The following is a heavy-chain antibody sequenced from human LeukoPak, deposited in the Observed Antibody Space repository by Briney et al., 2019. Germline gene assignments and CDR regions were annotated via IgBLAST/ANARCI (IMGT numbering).Heavy chain of an antibody. CDR1: GGSFSGYY. CDR2: INHSGST. V-gene: IGHV4-34*01. J-gene: IGHJ4*02. CDR3: VSRSSSGYYS. D-gene: IGHD3-22*01. Sequence: SETLCLTCAVYGGSFSGYYWSWIRQPPGKGLEWIGEINHSGSTNYNPSLKSRVTISVDTSKNQFSLKLSSVTAADTAVYYCVSRSSSGYYSWGQGTLVTVSS.